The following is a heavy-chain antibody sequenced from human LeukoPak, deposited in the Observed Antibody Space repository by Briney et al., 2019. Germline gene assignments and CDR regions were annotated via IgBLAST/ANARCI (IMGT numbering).Heavy chain of an antibody. V-gene: IGHV3-30-3*01. J-gene: IGHJ4*02. Sequence: GSLRLSCAASGFTFSSYAMHWVRQAPGKGLEWVAVISYDGSNKYYADSVRGRFTISRDNSKNTLYLQMNSLRAEDTAVYYCAKERRYSSGWYDLFDYWGQGTLVTVSS. CDR3: AKERRYSSGWYDLFDY. D-gene: IGHD6-19*01. CDR1: GFTFSSYA. CDR2: ISYDGSNK.